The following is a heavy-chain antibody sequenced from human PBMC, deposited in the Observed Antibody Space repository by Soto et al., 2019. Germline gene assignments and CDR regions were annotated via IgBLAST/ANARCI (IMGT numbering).Heavy chain of an antibody. CDR1: GYTFTSYG. Sequence: QVQLVQSGAEVKKPGASVKVSCKASGYTFTSYGISWVRQAPGQGREWMGWISAYNGNTNYAQKLQGRVTMTTDTSTSTAYMELRSLRSDDTAVYYCARDGAFYTVTTRDGFDYWGQGTLVTVSS. V-gene: IGHV1-18*01. J-gene: IGHJ4*02. CDR2: ISAYNGNT. CDR3: ARDGAFYTVTTRDGFDY. D-gene: IGHD4-4*01.